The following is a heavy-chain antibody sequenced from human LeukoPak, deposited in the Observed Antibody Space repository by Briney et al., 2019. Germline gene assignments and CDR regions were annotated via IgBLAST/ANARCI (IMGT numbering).Heavy chain of an antibody. Sequence: ASVKVSCKASGGTFNSYAISWVRQAAGQGDEWMGRIIPIFGTANYAQKFQGRVTITTDESTSTAYMELSSLRSEDTAVYYCAREYYYDSSGYSPDYWGQGTLVTVSS. CDR3: AREYYYDSSGYSPDY. CDR1: GGTFNSYA. D-gene: IGHD3-22*01. V-gene: IGHV1-69*05. CDR2: IIPIFGTA. J-gene: IGHJ4*02.